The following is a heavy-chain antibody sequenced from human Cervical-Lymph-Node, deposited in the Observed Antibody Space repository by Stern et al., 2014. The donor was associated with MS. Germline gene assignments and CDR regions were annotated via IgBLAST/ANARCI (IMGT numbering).Heavy chain of an antibody. CDR2: INGDGTVS. Sequence: EVQLVESGGGIVQPGGSLMISCVASGFNFRTYWMHWVRQGPGKGLEWVSRINGDGTVSTYADSVRGRFTISRNNANNTMSLQLNNLRVEDTAIYYGASAYRASWGQGTLVTVST. D-gene: IGHD1-1*01. CDR3: ASAYRAS. V-gene: IGHV3-74*02. CDR1: GFNFRTYW. J-gene: IGHJ4*02.